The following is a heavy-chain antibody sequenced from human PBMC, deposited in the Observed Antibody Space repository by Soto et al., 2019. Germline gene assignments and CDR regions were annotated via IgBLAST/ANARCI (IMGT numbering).Heavy chain of an antibody. D-gene: IGHD5-12*01. Sequence: QVQLQESGPGLVKPSGTLSLTCAVSGGSISSSNWWSWVRQPPGKGLEWIGEIYHSGSTNYNPSLKSRGTISGHKSKNQYALRLSAVTAADTAVYCCARARESSGYHDYWGQGTLVTVSS. CDR2: IYHSGST. CDR3: ARARESSGYHDY. J-gene: IGHJ4*02. V-gene: IGHV4-4*01. CDR1: GGSISSSNW.